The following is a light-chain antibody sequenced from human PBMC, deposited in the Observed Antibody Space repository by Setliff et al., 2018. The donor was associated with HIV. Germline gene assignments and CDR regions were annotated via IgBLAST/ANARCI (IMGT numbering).Light chain of an antibody. CDR3: QSFDNTLNAVI. CDR2: DNT. J-gene: IGLJ2*01. CDR1: RSNLGAGSS. Sequence: QSVLTQPPSVSGAPGQRVTISCAGTRSNLGAGSSVHWYQKLPGTAPRLLIFDNTNRPSGVPARFSGSKSGASASLVIGRLQDEDEADYYCQSFDNTLNAVIFGGGTKVTVL. V-gene: IGLV1-40*01.